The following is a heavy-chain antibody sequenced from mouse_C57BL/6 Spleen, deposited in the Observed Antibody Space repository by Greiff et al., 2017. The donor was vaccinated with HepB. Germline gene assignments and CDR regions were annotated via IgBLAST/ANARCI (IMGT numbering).Heavy chain of an antibody. Sequence: QVQLQQPGAELVMPGASVKLSCKASGYTFTSYWMHWVKQRPGQGLEWIGEIDPSDSYTNYNQKFKGKSTLTVDKSSSTAYMQLSSLTSEDSAVYYCARGHDYDGSSWFAYWGQGTLVTVSA. CDR3: ARGHDYDGSSWFAY. J-gene: IGHJ3*01. CDR1: GYTFTSYW. V-gene: IGHV1-69*01. CDR2: IDPSDSYT. D-gene: IGHD2-4*01.